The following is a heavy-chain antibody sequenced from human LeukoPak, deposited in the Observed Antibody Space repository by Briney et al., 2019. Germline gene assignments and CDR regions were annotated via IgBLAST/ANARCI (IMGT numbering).Heavy chain of an antibody. Sequence: ASVKVSCKASGGTFSSYAISWVRQAPGQGLEYMGGIIPIFGTANYAQKFQGRVTITTDESTSTDYMELSSLRSEDTAVYYCARDLGSSPFDYWGQGTLVTVSS. J-gene: IGHJ4*02. CDR3: ARDLGSSPFDY. V-gene: IGHV1-69*05. CDR2: IIPIFGTA. CDR1: GGTFSSYA. D-gene: IGHD6-6*01.